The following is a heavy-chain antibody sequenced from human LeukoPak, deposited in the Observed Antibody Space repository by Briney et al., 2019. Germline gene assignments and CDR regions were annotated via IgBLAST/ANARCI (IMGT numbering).Heavy chain of an antibody. CDR1: EYTFTSYY. V-gene: IGHV1-46*01. CDR3: ARDNSVGDNAWWFDP. J-gene: IGHJ5*02. CDR2: INPTGDST. Sequence: ASVKVSCKASEYTFTSYYMHWVRQAPGQGLEWMGLINPTGDSTGYAQKFQGRVTMTRDMSTSTDFMELSSLRSEDTAVYYCARDNSVGDNAWWFDPWGQGTLVTVSS. D-gene: IGHD1-26*01.